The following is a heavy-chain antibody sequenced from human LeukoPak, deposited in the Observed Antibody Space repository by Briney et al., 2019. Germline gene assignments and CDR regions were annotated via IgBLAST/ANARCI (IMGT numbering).Heavy chain of an antibody. CDR1: GFTFSRYD. Sequence: PGGPLRLSCAASGFTFSRYDMNWVRQAPGKGLDWVSSISSSGSYIYYADSVKGRFTISRDNAKNSLYLQMTSLRAEDTAVYYCAPLISYSAPPSDYWGQGTLVTVSS. D-gene: IGHD6-13*01. CDR2: ISSSGSYI. V-gene: IGHV3-21*01. J-gene: IGHJ4*02. CDR3: APLISYSAPPSDY.